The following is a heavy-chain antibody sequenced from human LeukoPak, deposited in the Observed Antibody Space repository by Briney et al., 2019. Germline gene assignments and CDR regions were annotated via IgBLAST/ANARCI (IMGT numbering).Heavy chain of an antibody. CDR3: ARSWYCSSTSCYAIDY. Sequence: SETLSLTWAVYGGSFSGYYWSWIRQPPGKGLEWIGEINHSGSTNYNPSLKSRVTISVDTSKNQFSLKLSSVTAADTAVYYCARSWYCSSTSCYAIDYWGQGTLVTVSS. J-gene: IGHJ4*02. D-gene: IGHD2-2*01. V-gene: IGHV4-34*01. CDR2: INHSGST. CDR1: GGSFSGYY.